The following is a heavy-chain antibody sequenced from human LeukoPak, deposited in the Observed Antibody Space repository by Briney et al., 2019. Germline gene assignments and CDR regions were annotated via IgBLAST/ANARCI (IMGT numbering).Heavy chain of an antibody. J-gene: IGHJ6*02. CDR2: INTNTGNP. CDR1: GYTFTSYA. CDR3: ARDTSVVSGYCSSTSCSRVDV. Sequence: ASVKVSCKASGYTFTSYAMNWVRQAPGQGLEWLGWINTNTGNPTYAQGFTGRFVFSLDTSVSTAYLQISSLKAEDTAVYYCARDTSVVSGYCSSTSCSRVDVWGQGTTVTVSS. V-gene: IGHV7-4-1*02. D-gene: IGHD2-2*01.